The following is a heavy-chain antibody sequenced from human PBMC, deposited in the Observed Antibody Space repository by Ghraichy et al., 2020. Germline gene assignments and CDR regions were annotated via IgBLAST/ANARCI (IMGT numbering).Heavy chain of an antibody. D-gene: IGHD3-22*01. V-gene: IGHV3-13*01. CDR3: ARDRYYYDSSGYYFGYYYYGMDV. CDR1: GFTFSSYD. Sequence: GGSLRLSCAASGFTFSSYDMHWVRQATGKGLEWVSAIGTAGDTYYPGSVKGRFTISRENAKNSLYLQMNSLRAGDTAVYYCARDRYYYDSSGYYFGYYYYGMDVWGQGTTVTVSS. CDR2: IGTAGDT. J-gene: IGHJ6*02.